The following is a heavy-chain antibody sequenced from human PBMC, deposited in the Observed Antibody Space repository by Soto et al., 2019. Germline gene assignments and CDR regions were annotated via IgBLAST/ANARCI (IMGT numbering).Heavy chain of an antibody. D-gene: IGHD2-15*01. CDR1: GFAFSNSA. J-gene: IGHJ4*02. Sequence: GASVKVSCKTSGFAFSNSAVQWVRQARGQRLEWIGWIGVGRGNTNYLQSLQGRITITRDTSTSTAYMELTSLRSEDTAIYYCAAEIYPGGNCCHFDYWGQGTLVTVSS. CDR2: IGVGRGNT. CDR3: AAEIYPGGNCCHFDY. V-gene: IGHV1-58*01.